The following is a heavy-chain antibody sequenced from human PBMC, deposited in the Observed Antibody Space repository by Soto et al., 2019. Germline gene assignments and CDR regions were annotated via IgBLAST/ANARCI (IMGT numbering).Heavy chain of an antibody. Sequence: SETLSLTCAVYGGSFSGYYWSWIRQPPGKGLEWIGEINHSGSTNYNPSLKSRVTISVDTSKNQFSLKLSSVTAADTAVYYCARVVAYCSGGSCYKSRAEYFQHWGQGTLVTVSS. CDR1: GGSFSGYY. D-gene: IGHD2-15*01. J-gene: IGHJ1*01. V-gene: IGHV4-34*01. CDR2: INHSGST. CDR3: ARVVAYCSGGSCYKSRAEYFQH.